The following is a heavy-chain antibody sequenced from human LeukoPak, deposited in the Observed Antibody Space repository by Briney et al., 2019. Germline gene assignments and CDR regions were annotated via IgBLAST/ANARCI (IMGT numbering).Heavy chain of an antibody. D-gene: IGHD3-10*01. CDR3: ATNAFGYYYYYMDV. J-gene: IGHJ6*03. CDR1: GGTFSSYA. CDR2: IIPIFGTA. Sequence: GSSVKVSCKASGGTFSSYAISWVRQAPGQGLEWMGGIIPIFGTANYAQKFRGRVTITTDESTSTAYMELSSLRSEDTAVYYCATNAFGYYYYYMDVWGKGTTVTVSS. V-gene: IGHV1-69*05.